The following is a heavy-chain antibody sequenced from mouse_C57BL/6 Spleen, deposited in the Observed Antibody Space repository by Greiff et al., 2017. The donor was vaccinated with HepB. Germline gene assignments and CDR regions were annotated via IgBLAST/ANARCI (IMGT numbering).Heavy chain of an antibody. J-gene: IGHJ2*01. CDR2: IYPGDGDT. V-gene: IGHV1-82*01. Sequence: VKLMESGPELVKPGASVKISCKASGYAFSSSWMNWVKQRPGKGLEWIGRIYPGDGDTNYNGKFKGKATLTADKSSSTAYMQLSSLTSEDSAVYFCAANWDYWGQGTTLTVSS. D-gene: IGHD4-1*01. CDR3: AANWDY. CDR1: GYAFSSSW.